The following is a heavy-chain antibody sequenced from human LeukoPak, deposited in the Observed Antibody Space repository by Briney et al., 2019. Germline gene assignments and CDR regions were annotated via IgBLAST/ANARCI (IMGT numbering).Heavy chain of an antibody. Sequence: GGSLRLSCAASGFTFSSSAMSWVRQAPGKGLEWVSNISGSGSGGSTYYADSAKGRFTISRDNSKNTLHLQMNSLRAEDTAVYYCAKSGYNRFDYWGQGTLVTVSS. CDR3: AKSGYNRFDY. V-gene: IGHV3-23*01. CDR2: ISGSGSGGST. CDR1: GFTFSSSA. D-gene: IGHD5-24*01. J-gene: IGHJ4*02.